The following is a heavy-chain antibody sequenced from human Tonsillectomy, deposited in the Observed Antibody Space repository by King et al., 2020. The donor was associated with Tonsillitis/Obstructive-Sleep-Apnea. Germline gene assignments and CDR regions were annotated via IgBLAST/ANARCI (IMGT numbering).Heavy chain of an antibody. CDR3: ARDPGGYYYDGSGDPPDY. J-gene: IGHJ4*02. CDR1: GFTFSSYE. V-gene: IGHV3-48*03. D-gene: IGHD3-22*01. CDR2: ISSSGRTI. Sequence: VQLVESGGGLVQPGGSLRLSCAASGFTFSSYEMNWVSQAPGKGLEWVAYISSSGRTIYYADSVKGRFTITRDNAKNSLYLQMNSLRAEDTAVYDCARDPGGYYYDGSGDPPDYWGQGTLVTVSS.